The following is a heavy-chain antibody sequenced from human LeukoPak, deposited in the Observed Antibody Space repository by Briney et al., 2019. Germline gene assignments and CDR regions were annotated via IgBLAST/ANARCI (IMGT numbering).Heavy chain of an antibody. CDR2: IYYSGST. CDR3: AAAYYDSSGYYNY. CDR1: GGSISSSSYY. D-gene: IGHD3-22*01. V-gene: IGHV4-39*07. Sequence: SETLSLTCTVSGGSISSSSYYWGWIRQPPGKGLEWVGSIYYSGSTYYNPSLKSRVTISVDTSKNQFSLKLSSVTAADTAVYYCAAAYYDSSGYYNYWGQGTLVTVSS. J-gene: IGHJ4*02.